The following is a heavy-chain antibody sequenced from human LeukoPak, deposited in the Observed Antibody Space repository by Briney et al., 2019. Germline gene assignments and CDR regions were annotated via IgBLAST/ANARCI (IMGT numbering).Heavy chain of an antibody. J-gene: IGHJ6*02. CDR3: ARAPYCSSTSCPRGGYYYGMDV. D-gene: IGHD2-2*01. Sequence: ASVKVSCKASGYTFTSYGISWVRQAPGQGLEWMGWISAYNGNTNYAQKLQGRVTMTTDTSTSTAYMELRSLRSDDTAVYYCARAPYCSSTSCPRGGYYYGMDVWGQGTTVTVSS. CDR2: ISAYNGNT. CDR1: GYTFTSYG. V-gene: IGHV1-18*01.